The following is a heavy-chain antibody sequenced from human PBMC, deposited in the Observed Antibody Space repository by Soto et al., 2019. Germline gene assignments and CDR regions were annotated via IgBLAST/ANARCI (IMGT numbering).Heavy chain of an antibody. CDR3: AKNPSREDYIWGSYRSHFDY. J-gene: IGHJ4*02. CDR2: ISGSGGST. D-gene: IGHD3-16*02. CDR1: GFTFSSYA. V-gene: IGHV3-23*01. Sequence: GGSLRLSCAASGFTFSSYAMSWVRQAPGKGLEWVSAISGSGGSTYYADSVKGRFTISRDNSKNTLYLQMNSLRAEDTAVYYCAKNPSREDYIWGSYRSHFDYWGQGTLVTVSS.